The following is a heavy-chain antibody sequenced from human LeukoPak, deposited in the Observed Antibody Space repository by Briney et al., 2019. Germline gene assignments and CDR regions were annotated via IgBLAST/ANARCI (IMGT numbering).Heavy chain of an antibody. CDR3: ARGLYYYDSSGYYYFDY. Sequence: SQTLSLTCAISGDSVSSNIAAWNWIRQSPSRGLEWLGRTYYRSKWYNDYAVSVKSRITINPDTSKNQFSLQLNSVTPEDTAVYYCARGLYYYDSSGYYYFDYWGQGTLVTVSS. D-gene: IGHD3-22*01. CDR1: GDSVSSNIAA. V-gene: IGHV6-1*01. CDR2: TYYRSKWYN. J-gene: IGHJ4*02.